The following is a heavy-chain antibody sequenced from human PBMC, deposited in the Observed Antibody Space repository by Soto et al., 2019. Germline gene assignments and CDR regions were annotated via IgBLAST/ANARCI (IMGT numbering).Heavy chain of an antibody. Sequence: SETLSLTCTVSGDSSVSSSSYYWGWIRQPPGKGLEWIGSIYYTGNTFYSPSFRSRLTISVDTSKSQFSLKLRSVSAADTATYYCASEVSSTDGMDVWGQGTTVTVSS. CDR3: ASEVSSTDGMDV. V-gene: IGHV4-39*01. CDR1: GDSSVSSSSYY. CDR2: IYYTGNT. J-gene: IGHJ6*02. D-gene: IGHD2-15*01.